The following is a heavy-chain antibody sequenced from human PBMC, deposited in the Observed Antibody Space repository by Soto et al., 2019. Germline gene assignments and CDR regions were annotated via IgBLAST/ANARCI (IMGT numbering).Heavy chain of an antibody. D-gene: IGHD1-26*01. CDR1: DSSISGYY. J-gene: IGHJ6*02. CDR2: IHSSGTT. V-gene: IGHV4-31*11. CDR3: ARVSGSYYYGMDV. Sequence: SETLSLTCAVSDSSISGYYWTWIHQHPGKGLEWIGYIHSSGTTYYNPSLKSRVTISEDTSKNQFSLKLSSVIAADTAVYYCARVSGSYYYGMDVWGQGTTVTVSS.